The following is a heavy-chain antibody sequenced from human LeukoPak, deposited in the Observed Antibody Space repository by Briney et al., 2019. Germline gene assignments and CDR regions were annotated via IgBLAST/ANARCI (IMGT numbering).Heavy chain of an antibody. D-gene: IGHD3-22*01. V-gene: IGHV1-46*01. CDR1: GYTFTSYY. Sequence: ASVKVSCKASGYTFTSYYMHWVRQAPGQGLEWMGIINPSGGSTSYAQKFQGRVTMTEDTSTDTAYMELSSLRSEDTAVYYCATGYYDSSGYYFGVLKFDYWGQGTLVTVSS. CDR2: INPSGGST. CDR3: ATGYYDSSGYYFGVLKFDY. J-gene: IGHJ4*02.